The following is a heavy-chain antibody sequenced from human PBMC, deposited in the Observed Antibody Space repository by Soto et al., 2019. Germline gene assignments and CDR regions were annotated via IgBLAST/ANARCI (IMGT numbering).Heavy chain of an antibody. CDR2: IYPGDSDT. Sequence: GESLKISCKGSGYRFSSYWIAWVRQMPGKGLEWMGIIYPGDSDTRYSPSFEGQVTISADKSNSTAYLQWSSLKASDTAVYYWARLGIAAPTADYYGMDVWGQGTTVTVSS. CDR1: GYRFSSYW. CDR3: ARLGIAAPTADYYGMDV. V-gene: IGHV5-51*01. D-gene: IGHD6-6*01. J-gene: IGHJ6*02.